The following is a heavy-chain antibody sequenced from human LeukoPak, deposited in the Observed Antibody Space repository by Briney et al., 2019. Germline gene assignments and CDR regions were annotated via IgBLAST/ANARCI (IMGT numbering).Heavy chain of an antibody. CDR3: ARGGYIWFDP. Sequence: SQTLSLTCTVSGGSISSGSYYWSWIRQPAGKGLEWIGRIYTSESTNYNPSLKSRVTISVDTSKNQFSLKLSSVTAADTAVYYCARGGYIWFDPWGQGTLVTVSS. CDR1: GGSISSGSYY. V-gene: IGHV4-61*02. CDR2: IYTSEST. J-gene: IGHJ5*02.